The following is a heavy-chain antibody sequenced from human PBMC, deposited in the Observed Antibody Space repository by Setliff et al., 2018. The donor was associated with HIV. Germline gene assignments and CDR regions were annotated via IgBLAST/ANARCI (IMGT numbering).Heavy chain of an antibody. CDR3: ARVSITCWHSIPTFYYYYMDV. CDR2: INHSGRT. CDR1: GGSFSGYH. Sequence: PSETLSLTCAVYGGSFSGYHWNWIRQPPGKGLEWIGEINHSGRTNYNPSLKSRVTISVDTSKNQFSLKLRSVTAADTAMYYCARVSITCWHSIPTFYYYYMDVWGKGTKVTVSS. D-gene: IGHD2-2*01. V-gene: IGHV4-34*01. J-gene: IGHJ6*03.